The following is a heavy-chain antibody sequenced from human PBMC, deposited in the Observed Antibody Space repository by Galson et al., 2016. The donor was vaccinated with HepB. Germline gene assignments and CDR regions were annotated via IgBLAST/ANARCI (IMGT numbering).Heavy chain of an antibody. J-gene: IGHJ4*02. Sequence: SVKVSRKASGYTFTSYGITWVRQAPGQGLEWMGWISAYNGNTNYAQKLQGRVTMTTDTSTSTAYMELRSLRSDDTAVYYCAAAVAGNFDYWGQGILVTVSS. V-gene: IGHV1-18*04. CDR3: AAAVAGNFDY. D-gene: IGHD6-19*01. CDR2: ISAYNGNT. CDR1: GYTFTSYG.